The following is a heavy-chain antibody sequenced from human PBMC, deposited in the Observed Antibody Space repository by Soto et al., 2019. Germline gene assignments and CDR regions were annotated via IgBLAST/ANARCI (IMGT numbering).Heavy chain of an antibody. CDR3: VKQAHGLDGVAFDY. Sequence: LRLCCSASGFMFSESTIYWVRQVPGKGLEAISAVSTSGRSTYYADSVKDRFTISRDNSKNTLFLQMGSLRPEDTAIYYCVKQAHGLDGVAFDYWGQGTQVTVSS. V-gene: IGHV3-64D*06. D-gene: IGHD2-15*01. J-gene: IGHJ4*02. CDR1: GFMFSEST. CDR2: VSTSGRST.